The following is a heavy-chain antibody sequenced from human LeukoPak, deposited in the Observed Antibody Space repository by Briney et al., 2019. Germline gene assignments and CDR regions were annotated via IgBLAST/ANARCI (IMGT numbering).Heavy chain of an antibody. CDR1: GFTFSSYA. D-gene: IGHD3-16*02. CDR3: ARESHDYVWGSYRFASDY. J-gene: IGHJ4*02. V-gene: IGHV3-30-3*01. CDR2: ISYDGSNK. Sequence: HPGRSLRLSCAASGFTFSSYAMHWVRQAPGKGLEWVAVISYDGSNKYYADSVKGRFTISRDNSKNTLYLQMNSLRAEDTAVYYCARESHDYVWGSYRFASDYWGQGTLVTVSS.